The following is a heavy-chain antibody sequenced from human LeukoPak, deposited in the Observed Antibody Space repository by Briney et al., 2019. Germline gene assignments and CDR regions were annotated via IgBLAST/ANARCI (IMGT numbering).Heavy chain of an antibody. D-gene: IGHD5-18*01. Sequence: QPGGSLRLSCAASGFTFSSYAMSWVRQAPGKGLEWVSAISGSGGSTYYADSVKGRFTISRDNSKNTLYLQMNSLRAEDTAVYYCARGTDTAMVSGGYNWFDPWGQGTLVTVSS. CDR2: ISGSGGST. CDR1: GFTFSSYA. CDR3: ARGTDTAMVSGGYNWFDP. V-gene: IGHV3-23*01. J-gene: IGHJ5*02.